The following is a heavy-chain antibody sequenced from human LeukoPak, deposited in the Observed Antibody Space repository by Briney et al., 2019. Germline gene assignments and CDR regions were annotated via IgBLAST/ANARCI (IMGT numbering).Heavy chain of an antibody. V-gene: IGHV3-30*03. CDR3: ARGLSDY. CDR1: GFSFRSYG. D-gene: IGHD2/OR15-2a*01. J-gene: IGHJ4*02. Sequence: GGSLRLSCAASGFSFRSYGMHWVRQAPGKGLEWVAVISSDEINEYYADSVKGRFTISRDNSKNTLYLQMNSLRAEDTAVYYCARGLSDYWGQGTLVTVSS. CDR2: ISSDEINE.